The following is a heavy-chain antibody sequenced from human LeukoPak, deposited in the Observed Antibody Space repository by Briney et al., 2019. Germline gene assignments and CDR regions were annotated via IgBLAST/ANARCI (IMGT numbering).Heavy chain of an antibody. CDR3: ARAPRGYSYGYLDF. CDR1: GYTFTSYG. J-gene: IGHJ4*02. V-gene: IGHV1-18*04. CDR2: ISGYNGNT. D-gene: IGHD5-18*01. Sequence: GASVKVSCKASGYTFTSYGISWVRQAPGRGLEWMGWISGYNGNTNYAQKVQGRVNMTTDTSTSTAYMELRSLRSDDTAVYYCARAPRGYSYGYLDFWGQGSLVTVSS.